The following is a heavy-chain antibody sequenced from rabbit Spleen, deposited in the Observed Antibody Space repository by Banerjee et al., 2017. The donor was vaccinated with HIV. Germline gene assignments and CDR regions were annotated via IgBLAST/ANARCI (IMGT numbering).Heavy chain of an antibody. Sequence: QEQLVESGGGLVKPGASLTLTCTASGVSFSFSSYMCWVRQAPGKGLEWIACIEVGSSDFTYFAPWAKGRFTISKASSTTVTLQVTRLTAADTATYFCARGTSSSGYYSGSLNLLGPGTLVTVS. J-gene: IGHJ4*01. CDR1: GVSFSFSSY. V-gene: IGHV1S45*01. D-gene: IGHD1-1*01. CDR3: ARGTSSSGYYSGSLNL. CDR2: IEVGSSDFT.